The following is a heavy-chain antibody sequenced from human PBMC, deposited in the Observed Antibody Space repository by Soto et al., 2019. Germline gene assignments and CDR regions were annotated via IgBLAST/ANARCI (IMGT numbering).Heavy chain of an antibody. Sequence: QVQLVESGGGVVQPGRSLRLSCAASGFTFSRHAMHWVRQSPGKGLEWVAAISHDGSSQYYADSVKGRLTISRDKSKNTQYLQINSLILEATALSYCAIDTQWSGSYVFDYWGQGTLVTVSS. CDR3: AIDTQWSGSYVFDY. J-gene: IGHJ4*02. D-gene: IGHD1-26*01. CDR1: GFTFSRHA. CDR2: ISHDGSSQ. V-gene: IGHV3-30-3*01.